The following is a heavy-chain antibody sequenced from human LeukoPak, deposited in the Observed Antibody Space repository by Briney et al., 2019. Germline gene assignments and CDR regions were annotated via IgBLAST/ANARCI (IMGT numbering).Heavy chain of an antibody. Sequence: PGGSLRLSCAASGFTFSSYGMHWVRQAPGKGLEWVANIKQDGSEKYYVDSVKGRFTISRDNAKNSLYLQMNSLRAEDTAVYYCARGGLAAAGTDFDYWGQGTLVTVSS. J-gene: IGHJ4*02. CDR2: IKQDGSEK. D-gene: IGHD6-13*01. CDR1: GFTFSSYG. V-gene: IGHV3-7*01. CDR3: ARGGLAAAGTDFDY.